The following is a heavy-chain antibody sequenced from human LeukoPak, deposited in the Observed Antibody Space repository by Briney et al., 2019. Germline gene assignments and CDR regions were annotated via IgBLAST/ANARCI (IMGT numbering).Heavy chain of an antibody. J-gene: IGHJ6*04. CDR3: ATSSLFSADV. CDR1: GGSISSSSYY. Sequence: SETLSLTCTVSGGSISSSSYYWGWIRQPPGKGLEWIRSIYYSGSTYYNPSLKSRVTISVDTSKNQFSLKLSSVTAADTAVYYCATSSLFSADVWGKGTTVTISS. D-gene: IGHD3-3*02. CDR2: IYYSGST. V-gene: IGHV4-39*01.